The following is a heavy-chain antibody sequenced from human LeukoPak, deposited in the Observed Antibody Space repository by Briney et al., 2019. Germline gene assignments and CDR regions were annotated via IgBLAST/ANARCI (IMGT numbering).Heavy chain of an antibody. J-gene: IGHJ4*02. CDR2: MNPNSGNT. CDR1: GYTFTSYD. D-gene: IGHD1-26*01. CDR3: ARSGGSYPFDY. Sequence: GASVXXXCKASGYTFTSYDINWVRQATGQGLEWMGWMNPNSGNTGYAQKFQGRVTITRNTSISTAYMELSSLRSEDTAVYYCARSGGSYPFDYWGQGTLVTVSS. V-gene: IGHV1-8*03.